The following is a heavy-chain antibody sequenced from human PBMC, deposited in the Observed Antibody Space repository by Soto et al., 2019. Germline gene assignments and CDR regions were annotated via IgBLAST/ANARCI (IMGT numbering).Heavy chain of an antibody. CDR3: ARDGSSSSALQDFDY. V-gene: IGHV1-18*01. CDR1: GYTFTSYG. Sequence: ASVKVSCKASGYTFTSYGISWVRQATGQGLEWMGWISAYNGNTNYAQKLQGRVTMTTDTSTSTAYMELRSLRSDDTAVYYCARDGSSSSALQDFDYWGQGTLVTVSS. J-gene: IGHJ4*02. CDR2: ISAYNGNT. D-gene: IGHD6-13*01.